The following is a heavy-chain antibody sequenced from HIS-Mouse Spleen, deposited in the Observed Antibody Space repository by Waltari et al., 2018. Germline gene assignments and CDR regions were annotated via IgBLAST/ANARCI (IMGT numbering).Heavy chain of an antibody. Sequence: QLQLQESGPGLVKPSETLSLTCTVSGGSISSSSYYWGWIRQPPGKGLEWIGSIYYSGRTSSNPSPKSRVTIPVDTSKTQFSLKRCSVTAPNTAVYYCAREIPYSSSWYDWYFDLWGRGTLVTVSS. CDR3: AREIPYSSSWYDWYFDL. CDR2: IYYSGRT. J-gene: IGHJ2*01. CDR1: GGSISSSSYY. V-gene: IGHV4-39*07. D-gene: IGHD6-13*01.